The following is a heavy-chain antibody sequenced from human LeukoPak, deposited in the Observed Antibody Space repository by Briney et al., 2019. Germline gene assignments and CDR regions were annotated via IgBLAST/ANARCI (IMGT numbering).Heavy chain of an antibody. CDR2: IYYSGST. Sequence: PSETLSLTCTVSGCTISGYYWSWIRQPAGKGLEWIGYIYYSGSTNYNPSLKSRVTLSVDTYKNQFSLKLTSVTAADTAVYYCARGYYDSSGYYLAAYWGQGTLVTVSS. J-gene: IGHJ4*02. V-gene: IGHV4-59*01. CDR3: ARGYYDSSGYYLAAY. D-gene: IGHD3-22*01. CDR1: GCTISGYY.